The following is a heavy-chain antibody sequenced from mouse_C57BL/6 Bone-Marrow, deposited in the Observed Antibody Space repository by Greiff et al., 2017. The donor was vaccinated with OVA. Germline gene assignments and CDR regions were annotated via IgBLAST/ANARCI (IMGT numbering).Heavy chain of an antibody. V-gene: IGHV3-6*01. CDR3: ARVTTVVATYYDAMDY. CDR2: ISYDGSN. Sequence: VQLQQSGPGLVKPSQSLSLTCSVTGYSITSGYYWNWIRQFPGNKLEWMGYISYDGSNNYNPSLKNRISITRDTSKNQFFLKLNSVTTEDTATYYCARVTTVVATYYDAMDYWGQGTSVTVSS. CDR1: GYSITSGYY. J-gene: IGHJ4*01. D-gene: IGHD1-1*01.